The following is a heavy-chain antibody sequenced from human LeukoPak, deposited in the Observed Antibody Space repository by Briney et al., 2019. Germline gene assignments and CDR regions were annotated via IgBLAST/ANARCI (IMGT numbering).Heavy chain of an antibody. CDR2: ISHSGTT. D-gene: IGHD7-27*01. CDR3: ARLGPHLDY. V-gene: IGHV4-30-2*01. Sequence: PSETLSLTCAVSGGSISSGGYSWSWIRQPPGKGLEWIGYISHSGTTSYNPSLKSRVTISVDRSRNQFSLKLTSVTAADTAVYYCARLGPHLDYWGQGTLVTVSS. CDR1: GGSISSGGYS. J-gene: IGHJ4*02.